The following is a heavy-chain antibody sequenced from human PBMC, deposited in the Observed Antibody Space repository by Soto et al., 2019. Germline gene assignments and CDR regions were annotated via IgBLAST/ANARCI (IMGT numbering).Heavy chain of an antibody. Sequence: QVQLVESGGGLVQPGGSLRLSCAASGFSFSDYYMSWIRQAPGKGLEWVLYTSSSGSTTYYADSVKGRFTVSRDNAKDSLWLQVNSLRADDTAVYYCARNGYCSRDACSYGVDVWGQGTTVTVSS. D-gene: IGHD2-15*01. CDR2: TSSSGSTT. J-gene: IGHJ6*02. CDR3: ARNGYCSRDACSYGVDV. CDR1: GFSFSDYY. V-gene: IGHV3-11*01.